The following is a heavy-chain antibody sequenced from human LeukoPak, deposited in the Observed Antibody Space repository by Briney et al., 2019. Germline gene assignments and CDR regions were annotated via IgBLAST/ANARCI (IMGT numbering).Heavy chain of an antibody. CDR3: AINLYYDFWSGPRPYFGY. Sequence: ASVKVSCKASGYTFTSYGISWVRQAPGQGLEWMGWISAYNGNTNYAQKLQGRVTMTTDTSTSTAYMELRSLRSDDTAVYYCAINLYYDFWSGPRPYFGYWGQGTLVTVSS. CDR2: ISAYNGNT. CDR1: GYTFTSYG. J-gene: IGHJ4*02. V-gene: IGHV1-18*01. D-gene: IGHD3-3*01.